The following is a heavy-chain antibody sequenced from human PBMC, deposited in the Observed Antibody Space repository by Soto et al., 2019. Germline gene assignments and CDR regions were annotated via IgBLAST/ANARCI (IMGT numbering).Heavy chain of an antibody. CDR2: ITGSGSTT. V-gene: IGHV3-23*01. CDR1: GFTFSSYA. Sequence: EVQLMESGGGLVQPGGSLRLSCAASGFTFSSYAMSWVRQAPGKGLEWVSVITGSGSTTYYADSVKGRFTISRDNSKTPLYRQMNSLGPGDTAVYYCARRGGALGYWGQGTLVTVSS. D-gene: IGHD3-16*01. CDR3: ARRGGALGY. J-gene: IGHJ4*02.